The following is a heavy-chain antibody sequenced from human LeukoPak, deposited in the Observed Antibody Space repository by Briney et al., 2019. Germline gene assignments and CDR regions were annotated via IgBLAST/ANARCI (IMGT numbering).Heavy chain of an antibody. D-gene: IGHD2-15*01. CDR3: ARSHSPYCSGGSCYSTIDY. Sequence: ASVKVSCKASGGTFSSYAISWVRQAPGQGLEWMGGIIPIFGTANYAQKFQGRVTITADESTSTAYMELSSLRSVDTAVYYCARSHSPYCSGGSCYSTIDYWGQGTLVTVSS. CDR2: IIPIFGTA. V-gene: IGHV1-69*01. J-gene: IGHJ4*02. CDR1: GGTFSSYA.